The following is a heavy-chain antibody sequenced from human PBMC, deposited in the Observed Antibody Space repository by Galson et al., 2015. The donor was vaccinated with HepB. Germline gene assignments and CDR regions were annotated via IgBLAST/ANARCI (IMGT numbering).Heavy chain of an antibody. CDR1: GFTFSSYG. J-gene: IGHJ2*01. Sequence: SLRLSCAASGFTFSSYGMHWVRQAPGKGLEWVAVISYDGSNKYYADSVKGRFTISRDNSKNTLYLQMSSLRAEDTAVYYCALYCSSTSCSDLWGRGTLVTVSS. CDR2: ISYDGSNK. V-gene: IGHV3-30*03. CDR3: ALYCSSTSCSDL. D-gene: IGHD2-2*01.